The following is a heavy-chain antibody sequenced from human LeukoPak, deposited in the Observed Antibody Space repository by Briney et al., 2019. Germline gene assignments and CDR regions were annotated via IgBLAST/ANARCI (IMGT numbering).Heavy chain of an antibody. CDR1: GGSFSGYY. D-gene: IGHD6-13*01. CDR2: IKHSGST. V-gene: IGHV4-34*01. CDR3: ARGRFSSTRRAFDS. Sequence: SETLSLTCAVYGGSFSGYYWSWIRQPPGKGLDRIGEIKHSGSTNYNPSLKSRVIISVETSKNQLSLTLSSLTAADTAVYYCARGRFSSTRRAFDSWGQGTLVTVSS. J-gene: IGHJ4*02.